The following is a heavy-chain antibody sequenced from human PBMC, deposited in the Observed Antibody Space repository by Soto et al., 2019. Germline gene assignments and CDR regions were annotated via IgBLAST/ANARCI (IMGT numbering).Heavy chain of an antibody. J-gene: IGHJ6*02. CDR1: GYTFTSYY. CDR3: AKAIGLGPTSTYYYDSSGFTRPYGMDV. D-gene: IGHD3-22*01. CDR2: INPSGGST. Sequence: GASVKVSCKASGYTFTSYYMHWVRQAPGQGLEWMGIINPSGGSTSYAQKFQGRVTMTRDTSTSTVYMELSSLRAEDTAVYYCAKAIGLGPTSTYYYDSSGFTRPYGMDVWGQGTTVTVS. V-gene: IGHV1-46*01.